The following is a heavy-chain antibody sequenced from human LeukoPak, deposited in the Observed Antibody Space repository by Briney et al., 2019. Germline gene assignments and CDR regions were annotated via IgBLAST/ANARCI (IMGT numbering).Heavy chain of an antibody. CDR1: GGSFSGYY. J-gene: IGHJ4*02. CDR3: ARGSNWKYYDILTGYWVWYYFDY. CDR2: INHSGST. Sequence: PSETLSLTCAVYGGSFSGYYWSWIRQPPGKGLELIGEINHSGSTNYNPSLKSRVTISVDTSKNQFSLKLSSVTAADTAVYYCARGSNWKYYDILTGYWVWYYFDYWGQGTLVTVSS. V-gene: IGHV4-34*01. D-gene: IGHD3-9*01.